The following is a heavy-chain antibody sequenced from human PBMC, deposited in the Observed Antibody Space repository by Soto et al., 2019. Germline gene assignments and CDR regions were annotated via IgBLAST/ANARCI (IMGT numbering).Heavy chain of an antibody. J-gene: IGHJ5*02. CDR2: INPMSGST. Sequence: QVQLVQSGAEVKKPGASVKVSCKASGYTFINYYIHWVRQAPGQGLEWLAIINPMSGSTNHAQKFQGRVTLTMDTSTSAVYMELSSLRFEDTAVYYCARDLAEGASWGQGPLVTVS. CDR1: GYTFINYY. CDR3: ARDLAEGAS. V-gene: IGHV1-46*01. D-gene: IGHD3-3*02.